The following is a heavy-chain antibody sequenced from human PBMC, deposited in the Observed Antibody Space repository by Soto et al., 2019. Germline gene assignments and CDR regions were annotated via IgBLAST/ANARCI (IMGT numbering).Heavy chain of an antibody. CDR1: GGSVSNKTYY. CDR3: ARTTAVPDTLRSRYFFDY. V-gene: IGHV4-61*01. CDR2: VYYSGTT. D-gene: IGHD4-17*01. Sequence: PSETLSLTCSVSGGSVSNKTYYWSWIRQPPGKRLEWIGYVYYSGTTNYNPSLKSRVTISVDLSKNQFSLRLSSVATADTALYYCARTTAVPDTLRSRYFFDYWGQGTLVTVSS. J-gene: IGHJ4*02.